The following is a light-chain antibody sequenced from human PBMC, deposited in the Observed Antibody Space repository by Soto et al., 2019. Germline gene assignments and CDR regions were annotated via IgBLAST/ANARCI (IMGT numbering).Light chain of an antibody. CDR2: SAS. CDR3: QQYYDWPIT. CDR1: QSVSSY. Sequence: EIVMTQSPATLSLSPGDRATLSCRASQSVSSYLAWYQQKPGQAPRLLIYSASTRASGIPARFSGSGSGADITLTISSLQSEDFAVYYCQQYYDWPITFGQGTRLEIK. J-gene: IGKJ5*01. V-gene: IGKV3-15*01.